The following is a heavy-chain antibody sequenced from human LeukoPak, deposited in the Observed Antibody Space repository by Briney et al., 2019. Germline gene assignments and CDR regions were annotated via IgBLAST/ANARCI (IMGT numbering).Heavy chain of an antibody. CDR3: ARAGYTAAALDH. J-gene: IGHJ4*02. V-gene: IGHV4-4*02. D-gene: IGHD6-13*01. CDR2: IYHSGST. Sequence: SETLSLTCAVSGGSISSSNWWSWVRQPPGKGLEWIGEIYHSGSTNYNPSLKSRVTMSVDKSKNQFSLKLSSVTAADTAVYYCARAGYTAAALDHWGQGTLVTVSS. CDR1: GGSISSSNW.